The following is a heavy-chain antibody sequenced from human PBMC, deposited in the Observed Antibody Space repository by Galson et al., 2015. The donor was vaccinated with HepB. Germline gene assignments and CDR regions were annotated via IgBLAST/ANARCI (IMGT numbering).Heavy chain of an antibody. J-gene: IGHJ3*02. Sequence: SLRLSCAASGFTFSSYSMNWVRQAPGKGLEWVSSISSSSSYIYYADSVKGRFTISRDNAKNSLYLQMNSLRAEDTAVYYCALLWVYDSSGYYKDDAFDIWGQGTMVTVSS. CDR1: GFTFSSYS. D-gene: IGHD3-22*01. CDR2: ISSSSSYI. V-gene: IGHV3-21*01. CDR3: ALLWVYDSSGYYKDDAFDI.